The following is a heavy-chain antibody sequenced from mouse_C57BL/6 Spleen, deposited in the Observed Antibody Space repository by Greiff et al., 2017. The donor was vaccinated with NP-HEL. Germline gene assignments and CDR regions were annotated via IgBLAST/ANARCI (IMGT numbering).Heavy chain of an antibody. Sequence: EVKLVESGGGLVKPGGSLKLSCAASGFTFSSYAMSWVRQTPEKRLEWVATISDGGSYTYYPDNVKGRFTISRDNAKNNLYLQMSHLKSEDTAMYYCARRLGGAMDYWGQGTSVTVSS. V-gene: IGHV5-4*03. CDR3: ARRLGGAMDY. J-gene: IGHJ4*01. D-gene: IGHD4-1*01. CDR1: GFTFSSYA. CDR2: ISDGGSYT.